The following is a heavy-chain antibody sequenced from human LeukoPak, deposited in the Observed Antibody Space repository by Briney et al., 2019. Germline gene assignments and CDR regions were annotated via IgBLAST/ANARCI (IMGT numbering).Heavy chain of an antibody. J-gene: IGHJ4*02. V-gene: IGHV1-24*01. D-gene: IGHD3-22*01. CDR3: ATSYYYDSSGYYYFDY. CDR2: FDPEDGET. Sequence: ASVKVSCKVSGYTLTELSMHWVRQAPGKGLEWMGGFDPEDGETIYAQKFQGRVTMTEDTSTDTAYMELSSLRSEDTAVYYCATSYYYDSSGYYYFDYWGQGTLVTVPS. CDR1: GYTLTELS.